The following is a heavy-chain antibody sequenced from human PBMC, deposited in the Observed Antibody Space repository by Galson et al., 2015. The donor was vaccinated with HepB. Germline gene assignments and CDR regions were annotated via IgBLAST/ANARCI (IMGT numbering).Heavy chain of an antibody. Sequence: SETLSLTCTVSGGSISSSSYYWGWIRQPPGKGLEWIGSIYYSGSTYYNPSLKSRVTISVDTSKNQFSLKLSSVTAADTAVYYCARRSGILGMDVWGQGTTVTVSS. V-gene: IGHV4-39*01. CDR3: ARRSGILGMDV. D-gene: IGHD1-26*01. CDR2: IYYSGST. J-gene: IGHJ6*02. CDR1: GGSISSSSYY.